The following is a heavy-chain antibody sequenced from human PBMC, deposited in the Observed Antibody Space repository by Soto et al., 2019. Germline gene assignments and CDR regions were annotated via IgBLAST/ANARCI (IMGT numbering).Heavy chain of an antibody. CDR1: GGSFGEHY. CDR2: INQSGNT. J-gene: IGHJ4*02. D-gene: IGHD3-3*01. Sequence: SETLSLTCALYGGSFGEHYWSWIRQPPGKGLEWIGEINQSGNTNYNPALKSRVTVSVDTTKNQLSLKMNSMTAADTATYYCARQYITILGVVGPFDYWGQGSLVTV. CDR3: ARQYITILGVVGPFDY. V-gene: IGHV4-34*01.